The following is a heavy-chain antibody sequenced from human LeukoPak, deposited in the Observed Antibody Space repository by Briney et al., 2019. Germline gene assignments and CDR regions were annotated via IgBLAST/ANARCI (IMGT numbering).Heavy chain of an antibody. V-gene: IGHV1-69*13. CDR2: IIPIFGTA. J-gene: IGHJ4*02. CDR1: GGTFSSYA. Sequence: SVKVSCKASGGTFSSYAISWVRQAPGQGLEWMGGIIPIFGTANYAQKFQGRVTITADESTSTAYMELSSLRSEDTAVYYCARVGEYCSSTSCYEVIAIDYWGQGTLVTVSS. D-gene: IGHD2-2*01. CDR3: ARVGEYCSSTSCYEVIAIDY.